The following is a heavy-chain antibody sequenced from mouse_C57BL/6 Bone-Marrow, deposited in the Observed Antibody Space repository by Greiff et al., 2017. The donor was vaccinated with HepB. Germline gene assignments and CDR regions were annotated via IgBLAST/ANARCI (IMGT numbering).Heavy chain of an antibody. CDR1: GYTFTSYW. CDR2: IDPSDSYT. V-gene: IGHV1-69*01. D-gene: IGHD1-1*01. CDR3: ARYEAVVATDWYFDV. Sequence: QVQLKESGAELVMPGASVKLSCKASGYTFTSYWMHWVKQRPGQGLEWIGEIDPSDSYTNYNQKFKGKSTLTVDKSSSTAYMQLSSLTSEDSAVYYCARYEAVVATDWYFDVWGTGTTVTVSS. J-gene: IGHJ1*03.